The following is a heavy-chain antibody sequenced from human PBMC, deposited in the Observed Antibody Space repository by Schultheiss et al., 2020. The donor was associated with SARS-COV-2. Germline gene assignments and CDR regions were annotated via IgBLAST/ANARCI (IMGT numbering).Heavy chain of an antibody. CDR2: INSDGSST. CDR1: GFTFDDYG. Sequence: GGSLRLSCAASGFTFDDYGMSWVRQAPGKGLEWVSGINSDGSSTSYADSVKGRFTISRDNAKNTLYLQMNSLRAEDTAVYYCTTQQLVFDYWGQGTLVTVS. D-gene: IGHD6-13*01. CDR3: TTQQLVFDY. V-gene: IGHV3-20*04. J-gene: IGHJ4*02.